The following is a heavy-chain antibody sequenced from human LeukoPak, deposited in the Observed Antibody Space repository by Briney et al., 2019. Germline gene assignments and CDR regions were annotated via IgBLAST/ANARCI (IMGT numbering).Heavy chain of an antibody. CDR3: ARRETMIVVGDAFDI. CDR1: GGSISSSSYY. Sequence: SETLSLTCTVSGGSISSSSYYWGWIRQPPGKGLEWIGSIYYSGSTYYNPSLKSRVTISVDTSKNQFSLKLSSVTAADTAVYYCARRETMIVVGDAFDIWGQGTMVTVSS. J-gene: IGHJ3*02. V-gene: IGHV4-39*01. D-gene: IGHD3-22*01. CDR2: IYYSGST.